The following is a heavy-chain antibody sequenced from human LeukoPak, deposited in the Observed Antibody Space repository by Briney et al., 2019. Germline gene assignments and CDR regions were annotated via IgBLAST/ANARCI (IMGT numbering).Heavy chain of an antibody. CDR3: SRGHYGPDY. CDR2: IQRDGSSP. V-gene: IGHV3-74*01. D-gene: IGHD3-16*01. Sequence: GGSLRLSCTASGFAYSGSSMHWVRQAPGKGLEWVSGIQRDGSSPTYADSVKGRFTISRDNAKGSVYLQVNILRAEDTAVCYCSRGHYGPDYWGQGTLVTVSS. CDR1: GFAYSGSS. J-gene: IGHJ4*02.